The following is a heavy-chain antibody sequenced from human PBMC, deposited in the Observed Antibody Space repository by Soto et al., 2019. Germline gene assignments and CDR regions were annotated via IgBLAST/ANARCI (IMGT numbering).Heavy chain of an antibody. Sequence: SETLSLTCTVSGGSISSGVYYWSWFRQPPGKGLEWIGYIYYSGSTYYNPSLKSRVTISVDTSKNQFSLKLSSVTAADTAVYYCARGGSSHVYGYFDYWGQGTLVTVSS. CDR3: ARGGSSHVYGYFDY. CDR2: IYYSGST. D-gene: IGHD6-6*01. CDR1: GGSISSGVYY. V-gene: IGHV4-30-4*01. J-gene: IGHJ4*02.